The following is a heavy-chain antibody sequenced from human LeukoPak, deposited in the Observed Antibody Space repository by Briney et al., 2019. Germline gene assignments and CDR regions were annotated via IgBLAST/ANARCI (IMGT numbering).Heavy chain of an antibody. CDR3: TRDLPYSSSWESIDY. D-gene: IGHD6-13*01. CDR1: GYTFTSYG. J-gene: IGHJ4*02. Sequence: VASVKVSCKASGYTFTSYGINWVRQAPGQGPEWMGWISAYNGNTKYAQNLQGRVTMTTGTSTSTAYMELRSLRSDDTAVYYCTRDLPYSSSWESIDYWGQGTLVTVSS. V-gene: IGHV1-18*01. CDR2: ISAYNGNT.